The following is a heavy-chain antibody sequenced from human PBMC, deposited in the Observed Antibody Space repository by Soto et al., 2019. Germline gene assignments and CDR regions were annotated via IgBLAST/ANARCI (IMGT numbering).Heavy chain of an antibody. CDR3: ARSARSWFDP. J-gene: IGHJ5*02. V-gene: IGHV4-31*03. CDR2: IYYSGST. CDR1: GGSISSGGYY. Sequence: SETLSLTCTVSGGSISSGGYYWSWIRQHPGKGLEWIGYIYYSGSTYYNPSLKSRVTISVDTSKNQFSLKLSSVTAADTAVYYCARSARSWFDPWGQGTLVTVSS.